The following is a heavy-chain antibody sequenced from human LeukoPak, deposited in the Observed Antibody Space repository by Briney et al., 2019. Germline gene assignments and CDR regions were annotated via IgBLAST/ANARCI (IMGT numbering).Heavy chain of an antibody. D-gene: IGHD6-19*01. CDR2: IYSGGTR. V-gene: IGHV3-66*01. J-gene: IGHJ3*02. Sequence: GRSLRLSCAASAFTVSSNYMTWVRQAPGKGLEWVSVIYSGGTRYYADSVTGRFTISRDNSKNTLYLQMNTLRAEDTAVYYCARLISVAGTGAFDIWGQGTMVTVSS. CDR3: ARLISVAGTGAFDI. CDR1: AFTVSSNY.